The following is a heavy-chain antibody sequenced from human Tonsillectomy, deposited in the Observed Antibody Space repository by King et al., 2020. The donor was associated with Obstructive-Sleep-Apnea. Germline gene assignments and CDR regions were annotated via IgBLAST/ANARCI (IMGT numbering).Heavy chain of an antibody. J-gene: IGHJ6*02. CDR2: TYYRSKWYN. D-gene: IGHD1-1*01. CDR1: GDSVSSNSAA. V-gene: IGHV6-1*01. Sequence: VQLQQSGPGLVKPSQTLSLTCAISGDSVSSNSAAWNWIRQSPSRGLEWLGRTYYRSKWYNDYAVSVKSRITINPDTSKNQFSLQLNSVTPEDTAVYYCARNAQYPSDAEYNWNDRSSQDYYYYYYGMDVWGQGTTVTVSS. CDR3: ARNAQYPSDAEYNWNDRSSQDYYYYYYGMDV.